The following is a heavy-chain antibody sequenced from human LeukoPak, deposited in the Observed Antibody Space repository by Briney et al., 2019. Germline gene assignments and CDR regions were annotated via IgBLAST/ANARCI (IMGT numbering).Heavy chain of an antibody. Sequence: ASVKVSCKASGYTFTSYYMHWVRQAPGQGLEWMGMIKPSGGSTNYAQKFQGRVTMTRDTSTSTVYLELSSLRSEDTAVYYCAGVLVGAIGNYFDYWGQGTLVTVSS. D-gene: IGHD1-26*01. J-gene: IGHJ4*02. CDR2: IKPSGGST. CDR1: GYTFTSYY. CDR3: AGVLVGAIGNYFDY. V-gene: IGHV1-46*01.